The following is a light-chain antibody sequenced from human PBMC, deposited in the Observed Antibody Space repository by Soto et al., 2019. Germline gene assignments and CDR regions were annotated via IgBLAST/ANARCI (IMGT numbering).Light chain of an antibody. J-gene: IGKJ2*01. CDR3: HQYKSAT. CDR2: DAS. V-gene: IGKV1-5*01. CDR1: QSIFNW. Sequence: DIQMTQSPSTLSAYVGDRVTITCRASQSIFNWLAWYQQKPGKAPNLLIYDASSLQSGVPARFSGSGSGTEFTLIISSLQPDDSATYYCHQYKSATFGQGTKLEI.